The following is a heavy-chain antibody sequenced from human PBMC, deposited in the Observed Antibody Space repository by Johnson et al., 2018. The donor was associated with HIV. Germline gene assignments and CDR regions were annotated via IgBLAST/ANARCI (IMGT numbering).Heavy chain of an antibody. V-gene: IGHV3-74*02. CDR1: GFTFSSYA. CDR3: ATHYYDSINAFDI. J-gene: IGHJ3*02. Sequence: VQLVESGGGVVQPGRSLRLSCAASGFTFSSYAMHWVRQAPGKGLEWVSRINSDGSSTTYADSVKGRFTISRDNAKNTLYLQMNSLRAEDTALYYCATHYYDSINAFDIWGQGTMVTVSS. D-gene: IGHD3-22*01. CDR2: INSDGSST.